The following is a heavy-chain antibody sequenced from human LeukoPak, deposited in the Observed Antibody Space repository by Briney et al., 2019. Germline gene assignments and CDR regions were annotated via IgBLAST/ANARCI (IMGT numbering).Heavy chain of an antibody. CDR1: GYTFTSYD. V-gene: IGHV1-46*01. Sequence: ASVKVSCKASGYTFTSYDINWVRQATGQGLEWMGIINPSGGSTTYAQKFQGRVTMTRDTSTSTVYMELSSLRSEDTAVYFCARSTRVIPEDYWGQGTLVTVSS. D-gene: IGHD2-21*01. CDR2: INPSGGST. CDR3: ARSTRVIPEDY. J-gene: IGHJ4*02.